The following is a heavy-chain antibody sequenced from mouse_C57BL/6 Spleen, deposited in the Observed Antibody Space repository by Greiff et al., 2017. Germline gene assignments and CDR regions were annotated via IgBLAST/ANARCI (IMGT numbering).Heavy chain of an antibody. CDR3: ASGRRGSSGYYAMDY. Sequence: VQLQQPGAELVKPGASVKLSCKASGYTFTSYWMHWVKQRPGQGLEWIGMIHPNSGSTNYNEKFKSKATLTVDKSSSTAYMQLSSLTSEDSAVYYCASGRRGSSGYYAMDYWGQGTSVTVSS. CDR1: GYTFTSYW. V-gene: IGHV1-64*01. D-gene: IGHD3-2*02. J-gene: IGHJ4*01. CDR2: IHPNSGST.